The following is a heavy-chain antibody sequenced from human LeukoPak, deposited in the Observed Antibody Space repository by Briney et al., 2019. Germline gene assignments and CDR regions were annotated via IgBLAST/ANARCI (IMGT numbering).Heavy chain of an antibody. J-gene: IGHJ4*02. Sequence: GGSLRLSCAASGFTFSSYWMHWVRQAPGKGLVWVSRINSDGSSTSYADSVKGRFTTSRDNSKNTLYLQMNSLRAEDTAVYYCAKDKIRGSGWYAFFDYWGQGTLVTVSS. V-gene: IGHV3-74*01. D-gene: IGHD6-19*01. CDR2: INSDGSST. CDR3: AKDKIRGSGWYAFFDY. CDR1: GFTFSSYW.